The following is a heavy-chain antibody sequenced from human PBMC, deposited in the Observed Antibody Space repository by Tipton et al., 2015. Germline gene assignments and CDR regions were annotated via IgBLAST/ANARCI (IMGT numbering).Heavy chain of an antibody. CDR1: GYTLTSYD. CDR2: MNPKSGNT. J-gene: IGHJ4*02. D-gene: IGHD4-17*01. V-gene: IGHV1-8*01. Sequence: QSGAEVEEPGASVKVSCKASGYTLTSYDINWVRQATGQGLEWMGWMNPKSGNTGYAQKFQGRVTMTRDTSISTAYMELSSLTSEDTAVYYCARNDYGDYHFDYWGQGTLVTVSS. CDR3: ARNDYGDYHFDY.